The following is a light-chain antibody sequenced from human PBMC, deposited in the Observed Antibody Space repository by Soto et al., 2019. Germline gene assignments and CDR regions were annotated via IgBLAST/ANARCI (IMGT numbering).Light chain of an antibody. CDR3: SSYSSSTALV. CDR2: EVS. V-gene: IGLV2-14*01. Sequence: QSALTQPAGVSGSPGQSITIACTGTSSDVGGYKYVSWYQQHQGKAPKLMIYEVSNRPSGVSNRFTGPKSGNTASLATCGLQAEDEADYYCSSYSSSTALVFGTGPKATVL. J-gene: IGLJ1*01. CDR1: SSDVGGYKY.